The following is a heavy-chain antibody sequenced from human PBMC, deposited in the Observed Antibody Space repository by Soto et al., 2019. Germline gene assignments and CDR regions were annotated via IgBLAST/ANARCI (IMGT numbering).Heavy chain of an antibody. V-gene: IGHV4-4*02. J-gene: IGHJ4*02. CDR2: IYHSGST. CDR3: ARVYMVRGTIIRYFDY. D-gene: IGHD3-10*01. CDR1: GGSISSSNW. Sequence: QVQLQESGPGLVKPSGTLSLTCAVSGGSISSSNWWSWVRQPPGKGLDWIGKIYHSGSTNYNPSLKSRVTISVDKSKNQFSLKLSSVTAADTAVYYCARVYMVRGTIIRYFDYWGQGTRVTVSS.